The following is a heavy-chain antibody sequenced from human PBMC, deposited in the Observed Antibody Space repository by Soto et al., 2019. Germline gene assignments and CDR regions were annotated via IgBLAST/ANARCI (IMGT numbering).Heavy chain of an antibody. D-gene: IGHD2-15*01. CDR2: INPNGGST. CDR1: GYTFTTYY. CDR3: ARAGYCSGGTCFHGNCDY. Sequence: QVQLVQSGAEVKRPGASVKVSCKASGYTFTTYYMRWVRQAPGQGLEWLGIINPNGGSTTYAQKLQGRVTMTRDTSTSTVYLELSSLRSEDTAVYYCARAGYCSGGTCFHGNCDYWGQGTLVTVSA. J-gene: IGHJ4*02. V-gene: IGHV1-46*01.